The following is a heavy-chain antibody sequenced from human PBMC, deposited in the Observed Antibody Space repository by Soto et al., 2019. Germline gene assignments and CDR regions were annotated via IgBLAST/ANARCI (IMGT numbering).Heavy chain of an antibody. V-gene: IGHV4-34*01. CDR2: INHSGGS. Sequence: SETLSLTCAVYGGSFSGYFWTWIRQPPGKGLEWIGQINHSGGSNYNPSLKSRVSISIDTSKNQFSLNLSSLSAADTAVYYCARRLVNRPVDPWGQGTLVTVS. CDR1: GGSFSGYF. J-gene: IGHJ5*02. D-gene: IGHD2-15*01. CDR3: ARRLVNRPVDP.